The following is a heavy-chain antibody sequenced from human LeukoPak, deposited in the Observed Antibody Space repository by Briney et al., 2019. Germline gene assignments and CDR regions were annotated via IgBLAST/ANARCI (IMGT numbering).Heavy chain of an antibody. D-gene: IGHD3-3*01. Sequence: ASVKVSCKASGYTFTSYGISWVRQAPGQGLEWMGWISAYNGNTNYAQKLQGRVTTTTDTSTSTAYMELRSLRSDDTAVYYCARLGDFGVVISRNYFDYWGQGTLVTVSS. J-gene: IGHJ4*02. CDR2: ISAYNGNT. V-gene: IGHV1-18*01. CDR1: GYTFTSYG. CDR3: ARLGDFGVVISRNYFDY.